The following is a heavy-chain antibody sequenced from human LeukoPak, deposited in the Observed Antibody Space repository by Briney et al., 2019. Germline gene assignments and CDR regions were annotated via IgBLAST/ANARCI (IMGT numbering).Heavy chain of an antibody. V-gene: IGHV1-69*05. Sequence: SVKVSCKASGGTFSSYAISWVRQAPGQGLEWMGGIIPIFGTANYAQKFQGRVTITTDESTSTAYMELSSLRSEDTAVYYCATNSYYDSSGYYPFWYYYYYMDVWGKGTPVTVSS. J-gene: IGHJ6*03. D-gene: IGHD3-22*01. CDR2: IIPIFGTA. CDR1: GGTFSSYA. CDR3: ATNSYYDSSGYYPFWYYYYYMDV.